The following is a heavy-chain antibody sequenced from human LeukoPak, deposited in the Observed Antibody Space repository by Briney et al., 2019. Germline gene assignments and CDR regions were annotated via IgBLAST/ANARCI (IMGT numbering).Heavy chain of an antibody. D-gene: IGHD5-18*01. J-gene: IGHJ6*03. CDR2: IIPIFGTA. CDR1: GYTFTGYY. V-gene: IGHV1-69*06. Sequence: SVKVSCKASGYTFTGYYMHWVRQAPGQGLEWMGGIIPIFGTANYAQKFQGRVTITADKSTSTAYMELSSLRSEDTAVYYCARGEYSYGLLSRYYYYMDVWGKGTTVTVSS. CDR3: ARGEYSYGLLSRYYYYMDV.